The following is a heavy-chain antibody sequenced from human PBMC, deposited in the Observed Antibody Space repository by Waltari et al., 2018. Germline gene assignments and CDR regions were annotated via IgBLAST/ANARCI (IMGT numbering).Heavy chain of an antibody. J-gene: IGHJ4*02. Sequence: QLQLQESGPGLVKPSETLSLTCTVSGDSIRSSDYFWGWIRQPPGKGLQWIGSIAQSGTTHYNPSLQSRVTLSVDSSRNQFSLNLDSVTAADTALYHCARDWGQSQRHYFDNWGQGMLVTVSS. CDR3: ARDWGQSQRHYFDN. CDR2: IAQSGTT. V-gene: IGHV4-39*07. D-gene: IGHD3-16*01. CDR1: GDSIRSSDYF.